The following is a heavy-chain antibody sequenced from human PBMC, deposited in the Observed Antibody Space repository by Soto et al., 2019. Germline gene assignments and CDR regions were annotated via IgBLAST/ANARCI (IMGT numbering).Heavy chain of an antibody. CDR3: ARQDRVVVEGRWFDP. D-gene: IGHD2-15*01. Sequence: SETLSLTCTVSGGSISSYYWSWIRQPAGKGLEWIGRIYTSGSTYYNPSLKSRLTISVDKSKNQFSLNLTSVTAADTAVYYCARQDRVVVEGRWFDPWGQGTLVTVSS. V-gene: IGHV4-4*07. CDR1: GGSISSYY. J-gene: IGHJ5*02. CDR2: IYTSGST.